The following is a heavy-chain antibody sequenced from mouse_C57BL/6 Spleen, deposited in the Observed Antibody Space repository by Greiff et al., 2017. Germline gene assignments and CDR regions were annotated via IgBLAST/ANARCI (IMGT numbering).Heavy chain of an antibody. CDR3: ARDGNGYWYFDV. D-gene: IGHD2-1*01. CDR1: GFTFSSYT. J-gene: IGHJ1*03. Sequence: EVMLVESGGGLVKPGGSLKLSCAASGFTFSSYTMSWVRQTPEKRLEWVATISGGGGNTYYPDSVKGRFTISRDNAKNTLYLQMSSLRSEDTALYYCARDGNGYWYFDVWGTGTTVTVSS. V-gene: IGHV5-9*01. CDR2: ISGGGGNT.